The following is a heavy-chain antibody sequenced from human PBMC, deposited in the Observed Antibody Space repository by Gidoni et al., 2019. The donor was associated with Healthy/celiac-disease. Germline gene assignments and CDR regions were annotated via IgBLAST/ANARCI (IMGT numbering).Heavy chain of an antibody. V-gene: IGHV3-48*02. D-gene: IGHD1-1*01. Sequence: EVQLVESGGGLVQPRGALRLSCSASGFTFSSYRMNWVRQAPVKGLEWVSYISSSSSTIYYADSVKRRFTISRDNAKNSLYLQMNSLRDEDTAVYYCARDLGGYNNQGAFDIWGQGTMVTVSS. J-gene: IGHJ3*02. CDR2: ISSSSSTI. CDR3: ARDLGGYNNQGAFDI. CDR1: GFTFSSYR.